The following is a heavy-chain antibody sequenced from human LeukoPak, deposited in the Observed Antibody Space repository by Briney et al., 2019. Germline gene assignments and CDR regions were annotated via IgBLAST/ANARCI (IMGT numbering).Heavy chain of an antibody. CDR1: GDSISSYH. CDR2: ISYSGGP. Sequence: SETLSLTCTVSGDSISSYHWSWIRQPPGKGLEWIGYISYSGGPNYNPSHKSRVTISVDTSKNQFSLKLTSVTAADTAVYYCAREYYGSSGYYNDYWGQGALVTVSS. J-gene: IGHJ4*02. V-gene: IGHV4-59*01. CDR3: AREYYGSSGYYNDY. D-gene: IGHD3-22*01.